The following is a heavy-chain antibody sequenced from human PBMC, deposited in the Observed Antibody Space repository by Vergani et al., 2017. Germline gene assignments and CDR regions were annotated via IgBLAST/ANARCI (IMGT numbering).Heavy chain of an antibody. D-gene: IGHD3-22*01. Sequence: QVQLVESGGGLVKPGGSLRLSCAASGFTFRIYGMHWVRQAPGKGLEWVAFIRYDGTKRFYGDSVEGRFTISRDNSQTTVFLQMNSLRADDSAVYYCTKAGQYDSDNFHDSWGQGALVTVAS. V-gene: IGHV3-30*02. CDR1: GFTFRIYG. CDR2: IRYDGTKR. CDR3: TKAGQYDSDNFHDS. J-gene: IGHJ1*01.